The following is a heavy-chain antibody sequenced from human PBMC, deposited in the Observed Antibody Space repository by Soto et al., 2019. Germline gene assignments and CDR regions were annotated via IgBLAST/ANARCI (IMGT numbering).Heavy chain of an antibody. J-gene: IGHJ3*02. CDR1: GGSITTGGRY. D-gene: IGHD1-1*01. V-gene: IGHV4-31*01. CDR2: IYYSGNT. Sequence: QVRLQEWGPGLVKPSQTLSLKCSVSGGSITTGGRYWSWIRQLPGKGLEWIGDIYYSGNTYYNASLKSLVTISVEAAKNQFSLKLSSVTAADTAVYYCAQALVFTGGDGFDIWGQGSLVTVSS. CDR3: AQALVFTGGDGFDI.